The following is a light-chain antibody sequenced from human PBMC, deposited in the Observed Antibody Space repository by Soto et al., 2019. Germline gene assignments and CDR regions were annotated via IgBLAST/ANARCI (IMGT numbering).Light chain of an antibody. Sequence: EIVLTQSPATLSLSPWERATLACRASQSVSSFLAWYQQKPGQAPRLLIYDASNRATGIPARFSGSGSGTDFTPTISSLEPEDFAVYYSQHRSNWPLTFGGGTK. V-gene: IGKV3-11*01. CDR1: QSVSSF. J-gene: IGKJ4*01. CDR3: QHRSNWPLT. CDR2: DAS.